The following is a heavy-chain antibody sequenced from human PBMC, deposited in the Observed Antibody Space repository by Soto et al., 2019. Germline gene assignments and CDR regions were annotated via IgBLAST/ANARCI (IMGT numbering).Heavy chain of an antibody. V-gene: IGHV1-3*04. CDR2: INTVNGNT. D-gene: IGHD3-16*01. CDR1: GYTFTTYA. Sequence: QVQLVQSGAEVKKPGASVKVSCKASGYTFTTYAMHWVRQAPGQRLEWMGWINTVNGNTKYSQKIQGRVTITRDTSASTAYMELSSLKSEDTAVFYCARDLGNPYYFNYWGQGTLVTVSS. J-gene: IGHJ4*02. CDR3: ARDLGNPYYFNY.